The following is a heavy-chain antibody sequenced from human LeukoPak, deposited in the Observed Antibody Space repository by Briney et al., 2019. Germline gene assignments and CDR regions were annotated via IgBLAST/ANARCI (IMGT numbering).Heavy chain of an antibody. D-gene: IGHD3-9*01. V-gene: IGHV3-23*01. CDR3: ANLHYDILTGYIYYFDY. CDR2: ISGSGAST. CDR1: GFTFSTYG. J-gene: IGHJ4*02. Sequence: PGGSLRLSCAASGFTFSTYGMSWVRQAPGKGLEWVSSISGSGASTYYADSVKGRFTISRDNSKNTLYLQMNSLRAEDTAVYYCANLHYDILTGYIYYFDYWGQGTLVTVSP.